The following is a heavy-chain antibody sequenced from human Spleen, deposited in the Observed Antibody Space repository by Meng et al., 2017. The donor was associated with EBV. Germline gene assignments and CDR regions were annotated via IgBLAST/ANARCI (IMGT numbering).Heavy chain of an antibody. CDR2: LIPMLGAP. CDR3: ASESGRGYTPDY. D-gene: IGHD3-10*01. V-gene: IGHV1-69*06. Sequence: QVQLVQSGAGVKKPGSSVKVSCKTSGGTFNSDAISWVRQAPGQGLEWMGGLIPMLGAPNYAQKFQDRVTIVADRSTSIHYMELSSLRSDDTAMYYCASESGRGYTPDYWGRGTLVTVSS. CDR1: GGTFNSDA. J-gene: IGHJ4*02.